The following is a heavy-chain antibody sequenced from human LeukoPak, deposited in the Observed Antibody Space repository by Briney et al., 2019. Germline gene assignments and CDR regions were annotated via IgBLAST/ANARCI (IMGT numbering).Heavy chain of an antibody. CDR2: ISYDGSNK. D-gene: IGHD5-24*01. CDR3: AKDYDGMATTYAFDY. V-gene: IGHV3-30-3*01. CDR1: GFTFSSYA. Sequence: GGSLRLSCAASGFTFSSYAMHWVRQAPGKGLEWVAVISYDGSNKYYADSVKGRFTISRDNSKNSLYLQMNSLRTEDTALYYCAKDYDGMATTYAFDYWGQGTLVTVSS. J-gene: IGHJ4*02.